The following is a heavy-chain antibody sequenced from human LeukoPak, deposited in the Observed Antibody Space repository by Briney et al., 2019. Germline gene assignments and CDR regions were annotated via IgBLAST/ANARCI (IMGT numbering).Heavy chain of an antibody. CDR3: AREPPGGSYYDY. Sequence: PSETLSLTCTVSGGSISSGDYYWSWIRQPPGKGLGWIGYIYYSGSTYYNPSLKSRVTISVDTSKNQFSLKLSSVTAADTAVCYCAREPPGGSYYDYWGQGTLVTVSP. CDR2: IYYSGST. V-gene: IGHV4-30-4*08. D-gene: IGHD1-26*01. J-gene: IGHJ4*02. CDR1: GGSISSGDYY.